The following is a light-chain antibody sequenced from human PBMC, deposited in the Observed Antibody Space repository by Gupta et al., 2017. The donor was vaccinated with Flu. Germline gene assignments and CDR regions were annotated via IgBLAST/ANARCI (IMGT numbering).Light chain of an antibody. J-gene: IGLJ1*01. CDR2: GNN. V-gene: IGLV1-44*01. CDR3: AAWDDSLNGHYV. CDR1: RSNIGSNS. Sequence: QSVLAQPPSASGTPGQRVALSCSGSRSNIGSNSVNWYQQVPGTAPKLLIYGNNQRPSGVPDRFSGSKSGTSASLAISGLQSEDGADYYCAAWDDSLNGHYVFGTGTKVTVV.